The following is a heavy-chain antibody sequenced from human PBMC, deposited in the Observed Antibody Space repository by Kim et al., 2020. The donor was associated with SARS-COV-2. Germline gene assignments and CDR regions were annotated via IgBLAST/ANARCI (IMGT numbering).Heavy chain of an antibody. Sequence: ASVKVSCKASGYSFTDYYIHWVRQAPGQGLEWMGWINPNSGGSNVPQKFQGRVTMTRDTPISIAYMDLRRLTSDDTAVYYCARGPYSSGSGSYLLDPWGQ. J-gene: IGHJ5*02. CDR1: GYSFTDYY. D-gene: IGHD3-10*01. V-gene: IGHV1-2*02. CDR3: ARGPYSSGSGSYLLDP. CDR2: INPNSGGS.